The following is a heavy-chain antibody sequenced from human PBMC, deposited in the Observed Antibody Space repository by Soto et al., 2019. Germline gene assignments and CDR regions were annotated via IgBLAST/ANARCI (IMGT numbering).Heavy chain of an antibody. D-gene: IGHD3-22*01. CDR1: GFTFSSYA. Sequence: GGSLRLSCAASGFTFSSYAMHWVRQAPGKGLEWVALISYDGSDKDNADSVKGRFTIYRDNSRNTLFLQMNSLRAEDTAVYYCARDYYKYYDSSGYYRSPAYWGQGTLVTVSS. CDR3: ARDYYKYYDSSGYYRSPAY. CDR2: ISYDGSDK. V-gene: IGHV3-30-3*01. J-gene: IGHJ4*02.